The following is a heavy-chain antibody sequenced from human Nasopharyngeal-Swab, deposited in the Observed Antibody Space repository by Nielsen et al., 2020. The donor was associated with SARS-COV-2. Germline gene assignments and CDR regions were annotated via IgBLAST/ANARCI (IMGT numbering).Heavy chain of an antibody. V-gene: IGHV4-30-4*01. Sequence: SETLSLTCTVSGGSISNADHYWSWIRQPPGKGREGIGYIYFTGSTFYNPSLKSRITMSVDTSKNQFSLKLTSVTAADTAVYYCARDNDGDYSWGAFDICGQGTLVPVSS. CDR1: GGSISNADHY. CDR2: IYFTGST. CDR3: ARDNDGDYSWGAFDI. D-gene: IGHD4-17*01. J-gene: IGHJ3*02.